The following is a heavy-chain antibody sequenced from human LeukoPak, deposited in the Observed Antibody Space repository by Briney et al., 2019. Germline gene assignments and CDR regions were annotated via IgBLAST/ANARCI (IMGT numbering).Heavy chain of an antibody. V-gene: IGHV3-23*01. CDR2: ISGSGGST. D-gene: IGHD6-19*01. Sequence: AGGSLRLSCAASGFTFSSYAMSWVRQAPGKGLEWVSAISGSGGSTYYADSVKGRFTISRDNSKNTLYLQMNSLRAEDTAVYYCAARPRYSSGWYFDYWGQGTLVTVSS. CDR3: AARPRYSSGWYFDY. CDR1: GFTFSSYA. J-gene: IGHJ4*02.